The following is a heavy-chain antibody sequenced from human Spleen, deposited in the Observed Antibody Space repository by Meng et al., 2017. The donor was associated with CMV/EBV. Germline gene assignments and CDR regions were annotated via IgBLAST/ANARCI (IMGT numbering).Heavy chain of an antibody. J-gene: IGHJ6*02. CDR3: ARVFGWLSETDFYNALDV. CDR1: GGSFSNYA. D-gene: IGHD3-3*01. CDR2: TLPIYGTP. V-gene: IGHV1-69*13. Sequence: SVKVSCKASGGSFSNYANTWVRQAPGQGLEWMGGTLPIYGTPYYAQKFQGRLTITADESTSTAYMELSSLKSEDTAVYYCARVFGWLSETDFYNALDVWGQGTPVTVSS.